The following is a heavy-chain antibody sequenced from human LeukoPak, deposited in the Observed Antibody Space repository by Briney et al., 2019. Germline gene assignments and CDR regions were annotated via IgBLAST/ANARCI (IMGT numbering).Heavy chain of an antibody. Sequence: GGSLRLSCAASGFTFSSYSMNWVRQAPGKGLEWVSSISSSSSYIYYADSVKGRFTISRDNAKNSLYLQMNSLRAEDTAVYYCARGGRFLEWSLYSRSVGSYYFDYWGQGTLVTVSS. V-gene: IGHV3-21*01. D-gene: IGHD3-3*01. CDR3: ARGGRFLEWSLYSRSVGSYYFDY. CDR1: GFTFSSYS. J-gene: IGHJ4*02. CDR2: ISSSSSYI.